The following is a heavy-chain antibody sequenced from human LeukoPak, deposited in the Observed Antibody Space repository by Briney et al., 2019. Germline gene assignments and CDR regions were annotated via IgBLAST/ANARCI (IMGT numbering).Heavy chain of an antibody. CDR1: GFTFSSYE. V-gene: IGHV3-7*01. Sequence: GGSLRLSCVVSGFTFSSYEMNWVRQAPGKGLEWVASIRQDGGEKSYVDSVKGRFTISRDNTRNSLYLQMSSLRAEDTAVYYCARDGTAPGLYSDLWGQGTLVTVSS. J-gene: IGHJ4*01. CDR3: ARDGTAPGLYSDL. CDR2: IRQDGGEK. D-gene: IGHD6-13*01.